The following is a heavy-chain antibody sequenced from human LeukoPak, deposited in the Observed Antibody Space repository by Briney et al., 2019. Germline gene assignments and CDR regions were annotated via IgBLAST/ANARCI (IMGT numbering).Heavy chain of an antibody. J-gene: IGHJ4*02. CDR1: GGSFSGYY. CDR3: ARCYSGSYYCDY. CDR2: INHSGST. Sequence: SETLSLTCAVYGGSFSGYYWSWIRQPPGKGLEWIGEINHSGSTNYNPSLKNRVTISVDTSKNQFSLKLSSVTAADTAVYYCARCYSGSYYCDYWGQGTLVTVSS. D-gene: IGHD1-26*01. V-gene: IGHV4-34*01.